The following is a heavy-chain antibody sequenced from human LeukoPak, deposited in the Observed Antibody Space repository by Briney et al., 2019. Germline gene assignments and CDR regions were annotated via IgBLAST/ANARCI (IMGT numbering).Heavy chain of an antibody. V-gene: IGHV3-7*01. J-gene: IGHJ4*02. CDR2: INQDGSAE. CDR3: VRLFGGVTTFDY. Sequence: GGSLRLSCAASGFTFSSYWMSWVRQAPGRGLDWVASINQDGSAEYYVDSVRGRFTISRDNAKNSLYLQVNSLRVDDTAVYYCVRLFGGVTTFDYWGQGTLVTVSS. D-gene: IGHD4-17*01. CDR1: GFTFSSYW.